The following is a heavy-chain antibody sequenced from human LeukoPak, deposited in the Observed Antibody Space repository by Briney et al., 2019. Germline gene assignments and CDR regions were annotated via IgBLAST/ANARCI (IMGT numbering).Heavy chain of an antibody. CDR3: AGDRIAASNNGFDP. CDR1: GYTFTSYG. CDR2: IIPIFGTA. D-gene: IGHD6-13*01. V-gene: IGHV1-69*05. J-gene: IGHJ5*02. Sequence: GASVKVSCKASGYTFTSYGISWVRQAPGQGLEWMGGIIPIFGTANYAQKFQGRVTITTDESTSTAYMELSSLRSEDTAVYYCAGDRIAASNNGFDPWGQGTLVTVSS.